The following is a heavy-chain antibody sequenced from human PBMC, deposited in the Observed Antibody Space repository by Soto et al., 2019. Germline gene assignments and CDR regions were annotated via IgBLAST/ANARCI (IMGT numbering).Heavy chain of an antibody. J-gene: IGHJ5*01. D-gene: IGHD3-3*01. CDR1: GGSISSSSYY. V-gene: IGHV4-39*01. CDR2: IYFSGST. Sequence: SLTCTASGGSISSSSYYWGWIRQPPGKGLDWIGSIYFSGSTYYSPSLKSRVTISVDTSKNQFSLKLSSVTAADTAVYYCARLRLEWLLDSWGQGSLVTGSS. CDR3: ARLRLEWLLDS.